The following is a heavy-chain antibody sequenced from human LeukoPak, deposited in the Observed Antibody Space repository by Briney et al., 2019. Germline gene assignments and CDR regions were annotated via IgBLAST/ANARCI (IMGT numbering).Heavy chain of an antibody. CDR2: IRYDGSNK. V-gene: IGHV3-30*02. J-gene: IGHJ4*02. Sequence: GGSLRLSCAASGFTFSSYGMHWVRQAPGKGLEWVAFIRYDGSNKYYADSVKGRFTISRDNSKNTLYLQMNSLRAEDTAVYYCARDLRSGWFYYFDYWGQGTLVTVSS. CDR3: ARDLRSGWFYYFDY. CDR1: GFTFSSYG. D-gene: IGHD6-19*01.